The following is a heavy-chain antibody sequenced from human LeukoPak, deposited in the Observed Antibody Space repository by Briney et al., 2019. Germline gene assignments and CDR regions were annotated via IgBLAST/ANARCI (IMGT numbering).Heavy chain of an antibody. CDR1: GGSFSGYY. V-gene: IGHV4-34*01. J-gene: IGHJ4*02. Sequence: PSETLSLTCAVYGGSFSGYYWSWIRQPPGKGLEWIGEINHSGSTNYNPSLKSRVTISVDTSKNQFSLKLSPVTAADTAVYYCARDGNILRPYRGSYQFDYWGQGTMVTVSS. CDR3: ARDGNILRPYRGSYQFDY. D-gene: IGHD1-26*01. CDR2: INHSGST.